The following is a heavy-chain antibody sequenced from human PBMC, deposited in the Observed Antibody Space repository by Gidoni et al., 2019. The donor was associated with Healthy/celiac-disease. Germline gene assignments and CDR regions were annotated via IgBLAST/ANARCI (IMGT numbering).Heavy chain of an antibody. J-gene: IGHJ4*02. CDR3: ARVRGSYRYVDY. V-gene: IGHV4-31*03. D-gene: IGHD3-16*02. CDR1: GGSISSGGYY. Sequence: QVQLQESGPGLVKPSQTLSPTCTVSGGSISSGGYYWSWIRQHPGKGLEWIGYIYYRGSTYYNPSLKSRVTISVDTSKNQVSLKLSSVTAADTAVYYCARVRGSYRYVDYWGQGTLVTVSS. CDR2: IYYRGST.